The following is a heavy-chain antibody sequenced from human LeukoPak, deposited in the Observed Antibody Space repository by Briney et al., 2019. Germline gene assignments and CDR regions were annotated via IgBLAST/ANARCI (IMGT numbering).Heavy chain of an antibody. Sequence: GGSLRLSCAASGFTFSGYTMNWVRQAPGKGLEWVSYISPDSTQIYYADSVKGRFTISRDNAKNSLYLQMNSLRAEDTAVYYCTSRVVVPAAISDYWGQGTLVTVSS. CDR1: GFTFSGYT. CDR3: TSRVVVPAAISDY. D-gene: IGHD2-2*01. V-gene: IGHV3-21*05. CDR2: ISPDSTQI. J-gene: IGHJ4*02.